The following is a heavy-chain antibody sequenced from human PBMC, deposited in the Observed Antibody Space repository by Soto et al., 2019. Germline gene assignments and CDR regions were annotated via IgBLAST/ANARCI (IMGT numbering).Heavy chain of an antibody. D-gene: IGHD1-1*01. CDR2: IDPSDSYT. CDR3: GYPDNVSMRGWVVP. J-gene: IGHJ5*02. Sequence: GESLKISCQASGYNFTXFWIHWVRQMPGKGLEWMCGIDPSDSYTNYIPSFQGHVTIAADKSITTAYLQWNSLKASDTAKDYCGYPDNVSMRGWVVPGGQGTQVTVSS. CDR1: GYNFTXFW. V-gene: IGHV5-10-1*01.